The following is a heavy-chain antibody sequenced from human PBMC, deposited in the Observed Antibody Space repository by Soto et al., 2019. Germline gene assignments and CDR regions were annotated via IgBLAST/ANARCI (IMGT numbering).Heavy chain of an antibody. Sequence: SETLSLTCTVSVGSINSRNFYWSWIRQPPGKGLEWIGSVYYTGSTYYNPSLKSRVTISVDTSKNQFSLKVNSVTAADTPVYYCASSYDFSNGYYPPVGLWFDPWGQGTLVTVSS. CDR1: VGSINSRNFY. CDR3: ASSYDFSNGYYPPVGLWFDP. J-gene: IGHJ5*02. D-gene: IGHD3-3*01. V-gene: IGHV4-39*01. CDR2: VYYTGST.